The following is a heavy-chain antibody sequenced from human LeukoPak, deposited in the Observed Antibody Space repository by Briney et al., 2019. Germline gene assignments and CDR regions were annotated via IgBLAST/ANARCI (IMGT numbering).Heavy chain of an antibody. V-gene: IGHV3-74*01. Sequence: GGSLRLSCAASEFTFSSYWMHWVRQAPGKGLVWVSRISGDGRSTSYADSVKGRFTISRDNAKNTMYLQMYSLRAEDTAVYYCARDTLFCSGGYCYHDIWGQGTMVTASS. D-gene: IGHD2-15*01. CDR1: EFTFSSYW. CDR3: ARDTLFCSGGYCYHDI. J-gene: IGHJ3*02. CDR2: ISGDGRST.